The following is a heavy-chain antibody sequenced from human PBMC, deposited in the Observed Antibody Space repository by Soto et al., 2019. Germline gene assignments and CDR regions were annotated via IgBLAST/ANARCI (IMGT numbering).Heavy chain of an antibody. V-gene: IGHV1-18*01. CDR3: ARDFYDFWSGYGVDYFDY. J-gene: IGHJ4*02. Sequence: ASVKVSCKASGYTFTSYGISWVRQAPGQGLEWMGWISAYNGNTNYAQKLQGRVTMTTDTSTSTAYMELRSLRSDDTAVYYCARDFYDFWSGYGVDYFDYWGQGTLVTVSS. CDR1: GYTFTSYG. D-gene: IGHD3-3*01. CDR2: ISAYNGNT.